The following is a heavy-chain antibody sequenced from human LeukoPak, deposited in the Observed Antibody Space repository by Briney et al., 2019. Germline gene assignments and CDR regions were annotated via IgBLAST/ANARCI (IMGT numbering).Heavy chain of an antibody. CDR3: ARKITVAGTNCFDP. V-gene: IGHV1-18*01. D-gene: IGHD6-19*01. CDR2: ISAYNGDT. Sequence: ASVKVSCKASGYTFTTCGITWVRQAPGQGLEWMGWISAYNGDTNYAQKLQGRVTMTTDTSTSTAYMELRSLRSDDTAVYYCARKITVAGTNCFDPWGQGTLVTVSS. J-gene: IGHJ5*02. CDR1: GYTFTTCG.